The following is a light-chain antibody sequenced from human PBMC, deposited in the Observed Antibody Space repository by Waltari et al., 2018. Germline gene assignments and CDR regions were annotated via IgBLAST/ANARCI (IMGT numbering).Light chain of an antibody. V-gene: IGKV3-15*01. CDR2: CAS. CDR1: QNVSSN. J-gene: IGKJ1*01. CDR3: QQYNNWPPGT. Sequence: EIVMTQSPATLSVSHGERATLSCRAIQNVSSNLAWYQQKPGQSPSLLIHCASTRATGIPARFSGSGSGTEFTLTISSLQSEDFAVYYCQQYNNWPPGTFGQGTKVEIK.